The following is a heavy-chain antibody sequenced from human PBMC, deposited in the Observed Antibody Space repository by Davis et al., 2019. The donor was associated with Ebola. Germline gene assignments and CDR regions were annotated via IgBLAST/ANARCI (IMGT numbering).Heavy chain of an antibody. D-gene: IGHD3-22*01. CDR2: ISGSGGSI. V-gene: IGHV3-23*01. J-gene: IGHJ4*02. CDR1: GFIVNGNY. Sequence: PGGSLRLSCAASGFIVNGNYMSWVRQAPGKGLEWVSAISGSGGSIYYADSVKGRFTISRDNSKNTLYLQMNSLRAEDTAVYYCANPLYYYDSSATGYWGQGTLVTVSS. CDR3: ANPLYYYDSSATGY.